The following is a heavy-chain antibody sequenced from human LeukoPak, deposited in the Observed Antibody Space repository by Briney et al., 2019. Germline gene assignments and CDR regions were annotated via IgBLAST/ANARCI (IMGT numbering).Heavy chain of an antibody. D-gene: IGHD1-14*01. CDR3: ASRYEGASYFSYGMDV. V-gene: IGHV3-66*01. CDR1: GFTVSSNY. Sequence: GGSLRLSCAASGFTVSSNYMSWVRQAPGKGLEWVSVIYSGGSTYYADSVKGRFTISRDDSRNTLYLQMSSLRAEDTAVYYCASRYEGASYFSYGMDVWGQGTTVSVS. J-gene: IGHJ6*02. CDR2: IYSGGST.